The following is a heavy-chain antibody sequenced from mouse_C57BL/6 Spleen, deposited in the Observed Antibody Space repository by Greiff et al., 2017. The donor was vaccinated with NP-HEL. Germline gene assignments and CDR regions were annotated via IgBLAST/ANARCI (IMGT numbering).Heavy chain of an antibody. D-gene: IGHD3-3*01. CDR2: IDPSDSYT. Sequence: QVQLQQSGAELVMPGASVKLSCKASGYTFTSYWMHWVKQRPGQGLEWIGEIDPSDSYTNYNQKFKGKSTLTVDKSSSTAYMQLSSLTSEDSAVYYCARDDSGTGYWGQGTTLTVSS. CDR1: GYTFTSYW. V-gene: IGHV1-69*01. CDR3: ARDDSGTGY. J-gene: IGHJ2*01.